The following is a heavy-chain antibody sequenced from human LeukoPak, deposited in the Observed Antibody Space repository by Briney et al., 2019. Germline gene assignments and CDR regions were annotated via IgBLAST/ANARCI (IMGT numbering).Heavy chain of an antibody. CDR3: VERLSSSRTIDY. Sequence: KASETLSLTCTVSGGPISSSSYYWGWIRQPPGKGLEWIGSIYYSGSTYYNPSVKSRVTISVDTSKNQFSLKLSSVTAADTAVYYCVERLSSSRTIDYWGQGTLVTVSS. CDR2: IYYSGST. CDR1: GGPISSSSYY. D-gene: IGHD6-13*01. J-gene: IGHJ4*02. V-gene: IGHV4-39*01.